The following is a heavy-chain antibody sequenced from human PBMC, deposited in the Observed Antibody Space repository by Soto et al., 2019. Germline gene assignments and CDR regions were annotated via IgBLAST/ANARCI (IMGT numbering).Heavy chain of an antibody. CDR2: IYHSGST. CDR1: GGSISSGGYS. D-gene: IGHD2-2*02. J-gene: IGHJ5*02. Sequence: SETLSLTCAVSGGSISSGGYSWSWIRQPPGKGLEWIGYIYHSGSTYYNPSLKSRVTISVDRSKNQFSLKLSSVTAADTAVYYCARGGGYCSSTSCYTWFDPWGQGTLVTVSS. CDR3: ARGGGYCSSTSCYTWFDP. V-gene: IGHV4-30-2*01.